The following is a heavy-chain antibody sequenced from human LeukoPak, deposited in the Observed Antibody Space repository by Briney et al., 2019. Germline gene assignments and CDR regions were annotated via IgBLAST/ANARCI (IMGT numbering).Heavy chain of an antibody. CDR2: IKQDGSEK. D-gene: IGHD3-10*01. Sequence: GGSLRLSCAASGFTFSSYAMHWVRQAPGKGLEWVANIKQDGSEKYYVDSVKGRFTISRDNAKNSLYLQMNSLRAEDTAVYYCARVLLWFGEIWFDPWGQGTLVTVSS. V-gene: IGHV3-7*01. CDR3: ARVLLWFGEIWFDP. CDR1: GFTFSSYA. J-gene: IGHJ5*02.